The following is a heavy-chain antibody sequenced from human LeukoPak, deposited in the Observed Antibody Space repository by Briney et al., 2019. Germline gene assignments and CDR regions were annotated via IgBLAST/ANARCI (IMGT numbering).Heavy chain of an antibody. CDR3: ARDSSGIAAAGTIGP. CDR1: GGSIGGDY. D-gene: IGHD6-13*01. V-gene: IGHV4-59*12. CDR2: LSHDGST. Sequence: SETLSLTCSVSGGSIGGDYWTWIRQPPGKGLEWIGYLSHDGSTNYNPSLKSRVTISLDTSKNQFSLKLNFVTAADTAVYYCARDSSGIAAAGTIGPWGQGTLVTVSS. J-gene: IGHJ5*02.